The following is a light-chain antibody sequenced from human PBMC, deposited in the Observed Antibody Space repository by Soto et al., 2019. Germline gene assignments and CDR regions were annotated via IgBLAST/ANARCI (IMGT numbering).Light chain of an antibody. J-gene: IGKJ2*01. V-gene: IGKV3-20*01. Sequence: EMVFMQSPGTLSLSPGERATLSCRASQSVSSGYLAWYQQKPGQAPRLLIYGASTRATGIPDRFSGVGSGTDFTLTISRLEPEDFAVYYCQQYGSSPYTFGQGTKVDIK. CDR1: QSVSSGY. CDR3: QQYGSSPYT. CDR2: GAS.